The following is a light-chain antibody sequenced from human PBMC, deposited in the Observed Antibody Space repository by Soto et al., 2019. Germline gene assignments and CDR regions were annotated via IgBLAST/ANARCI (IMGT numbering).Light chain of an antibody. CDR1: SSDVGAYDH. V-gene: IGLV2-14*03. J-gene: IGLJ2*01. CDR2: DVR. Sequence: QSALTQPSSMSGSPGQSITISCTGTSSDVGAYDHVSWHQQRPGRAPKVLIYDVRIRPSEVSNRFSGSKSGDTASLTISGLQAEVEAIYYFASKSTSSTFLFGGGTKLTVL. CDR3: ASKSTSSTFL.